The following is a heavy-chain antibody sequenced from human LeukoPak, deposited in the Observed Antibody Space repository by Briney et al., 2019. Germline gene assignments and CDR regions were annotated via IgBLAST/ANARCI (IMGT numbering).Heavy chain of an antibody. Sequence: GESLKISCAGSGYSFTNYWIAWVRQMPGKGLEWMGIIYPGDSDTTYSPSLQGQVTISADKSISTAYLQWSSLKASDTAMYYCARFGSSGWYGGNWFDPWGQGTLVTVSS. CDR2: IYPGDSDT. CDR3: ARFGSSGWYGGNWFDP. D-gene: IGHD6-19*01. J-gene: IGHJ5*02. CDR1: GYSFTNYW. V-gene: IGHV5-51*01.